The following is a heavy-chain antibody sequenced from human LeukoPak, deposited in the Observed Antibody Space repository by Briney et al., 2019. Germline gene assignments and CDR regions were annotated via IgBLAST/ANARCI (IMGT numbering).Heavy chain of an antibody. CDR1: GFTVSSNY. J-gene: IGHJ4*02. D-gene: IGHD3-16*01. Sequence: GGSLRLSCAASGFTVSSNYMSWVRQAPGKGLEWVSAIYSGGDTYYADSVKGRFTISRDNSKNTLYLQMNSLRAEDTAMYYCARGYYGLNYFDYWGQGTLVTVSS. CDR2: IYSGGDT. V-gene: IGHV3-53*01. CDR3: ARGYYGLNYFDY.